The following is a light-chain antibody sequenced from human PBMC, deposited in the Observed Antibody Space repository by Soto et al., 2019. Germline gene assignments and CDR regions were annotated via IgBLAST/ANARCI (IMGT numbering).Light chain of an antibody. J-gene: IGKJ1*01. CDR1: QSVSSSY. CDR3: QENYQIAGT. V-gene: IGKV3-20*01. CDR2: GAS. Sequence: EIVLTQSPGTLSLSPGERATLSCRASQSVSSSYLAWYQQKPGQAPRLLIYGASSRATGIPDRFSGSGSGTDFTLTIFSLQPEDFATYYCQENYQIAGTFGQGTTV.